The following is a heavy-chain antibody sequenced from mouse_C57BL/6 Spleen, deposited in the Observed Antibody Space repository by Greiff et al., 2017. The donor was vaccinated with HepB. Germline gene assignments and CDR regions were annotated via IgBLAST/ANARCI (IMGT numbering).Heavy chain of an antibody. CDR1: GFTFSSYA. J-gene: IGHJ3*01. Sequence: EVQRVESGGGLVKPGGSLKLSCAASGFTFSSYAMSWVRQTPEKRLEWVATISDGGSYTYYPDNVKGRFTISRDKAKNNLYLQLSHLKSEDTAMYYCARDRDYDEGFAYWGQGTLVTVSA. CDR2: ISDGGSYT. D-gene: IGHD2-4*01. CDR3: ARDRDYDEGFAY. V-gene: IGHV5-4*01.